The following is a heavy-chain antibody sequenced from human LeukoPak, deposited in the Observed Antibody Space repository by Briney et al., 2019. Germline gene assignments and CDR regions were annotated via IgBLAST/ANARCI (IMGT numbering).Heavy chain of an antibody. CDR3: VSSNRGASFDS. J-gene: IGHJ4*02. CDR2: ISTDGGST. Sequence: PGGSLRLSCSASGFTFTSYPMYWVRQAPGRGLQYVSAISTDGGSTYYRDSVKGRFTVSRDNAKNTLYPQMNSLTADDTAVYYCVSSNRGASFDSWGQGTLVTVSS. D-gene: IGHD3-10*01. CDR1: GFTFTSYP. V-gene: IGHV3-64*04.